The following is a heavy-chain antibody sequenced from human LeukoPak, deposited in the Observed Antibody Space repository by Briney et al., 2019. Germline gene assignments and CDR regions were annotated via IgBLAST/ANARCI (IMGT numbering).Heavy chain of an antibody. V-gene: IGHV3-11*01. J-gene: IGHJ4*02. CDR2: ISSSGGTM. CDR3: AARKSSEGNY. D-gene: IGHD6-19*01. CDR1: GLTFSDYY. Sequence: PGGSLRLSCAASGLTFSDYYMSWIRQAPGKGLEWVSYISSSGGTMSYTESVKGRFTISRDNAKNSLYLQMNSLRAEDTAVYYCAARKSSEGNYWGQGTLVTVSS.